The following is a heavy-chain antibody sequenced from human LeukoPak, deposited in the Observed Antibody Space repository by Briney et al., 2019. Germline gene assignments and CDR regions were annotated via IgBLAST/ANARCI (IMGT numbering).Heavy chain of an antibody. CDR1: GGTFSSYA. Sequence: ASVKVSCKASGGTFSSYAISWVRQAPGRGLEWMGGIIPIFGTANYAQKFQGRVTITADESTSTAYMELSSLRSEDTAVYYCANIRFLEWLSDYWGQGTLVAVSS. V-gene: IGHV1-69*13. D-gene: IGHD3-3*01. J-gene: IGHJ4*02. CDR2: IIPIFGTA. CDR3: ANIRFLEWLSDY.